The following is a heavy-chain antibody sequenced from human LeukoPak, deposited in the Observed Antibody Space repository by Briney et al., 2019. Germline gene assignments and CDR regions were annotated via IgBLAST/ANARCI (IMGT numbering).Heavy chain of an antibody. D-gene: IGHD3-9*01. CDR2: IYYSGST. Sequence: PSETLSLTCIVSGGSISSSSYYWGWIRQPPGKGLEWIGGIYYSGSTYYNPSLKSRVTISVDTSKNQFSLKLSSVTAADTAVYYCARSLHEQRWYYDILTGYYDYFDYWGQGTLVTVSS. CDR3: ARSLHEQRWYYDILTGYYDYFDY. CDR1: GGSISSSSYY. J-gene: IGHJ4*02. V-gene: IGHV4-39*01.